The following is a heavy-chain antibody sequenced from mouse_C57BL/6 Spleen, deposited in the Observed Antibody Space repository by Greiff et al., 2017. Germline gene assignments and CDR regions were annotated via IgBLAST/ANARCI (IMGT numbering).Heavy chain of an antibody. D-gene: IGHD2-5*01. J-gene: IGHJ2*01. V-gene: IGHV5-9-1*02. Sequence: EVKLVESGEGLVKPGGSLKLSCAASGFTFSSYAMSWVRQTPEKRLEWVAYISRGGDYIYYADTVKGRFTISRDNARNTLYLQMSSLKSEDTAMYYCTRERGSNYRFDYWGQGTTLTVAS. CDR1: GFTFSSYA. CDR2: ISRGGDYI. CDR3: TRERGSNYRFDY.